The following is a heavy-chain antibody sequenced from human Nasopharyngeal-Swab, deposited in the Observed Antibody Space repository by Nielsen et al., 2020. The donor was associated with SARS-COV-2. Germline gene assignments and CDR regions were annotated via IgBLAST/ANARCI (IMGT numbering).Heavy chain of an antibody. CDR1: GGSISSYY. D-gene: IGHD6-6*01. J-gene: IGHJ4*02. CDR2: IYYSGST. V-gene: IGHV4-59*01. Sequence: SETLSLTCPVSGGSISSYYWSWIRQPPGKGLEWIGYIYYSGSTNYNPSLKSRVTISVDTSKNQFSLKLSSVTAADTAVYYCAGSSSESFDYWGQGTLVTVSS. CDR3: AGSSSESFDY.